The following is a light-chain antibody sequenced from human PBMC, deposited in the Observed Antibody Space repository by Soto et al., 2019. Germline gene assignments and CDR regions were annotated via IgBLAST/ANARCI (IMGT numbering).Light chain of an antibody. CDR1: QSISSY. J-gene: IGKJ5*01. V-gene: IGKV1-39*01. Sequence: DIQMTQSPSSLSASVGDRVTITCRASQSISSYLNWYQQKPGKAPKLRIYAASSLQSGVPSRFSGSGSGTDFILTISSLQHEDFATYYCQQSYGSLTWTFGQGTRLEIK. CDR3: QQSYGSLTWT. CDR2: AAS.